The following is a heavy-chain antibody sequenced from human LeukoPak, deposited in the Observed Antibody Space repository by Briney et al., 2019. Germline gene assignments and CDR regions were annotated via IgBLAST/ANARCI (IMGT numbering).Heavy chain of an antibody. CDR3: ARGPERGYYDSSGYPNFDY. J-gene: IGHJ4*02. D-gene: IGHD3-22*01. CDR2: INPNSGAT. Sequence: SVKVSCKASGYTFTGYYMHWVRQAPGQGLEWMGWINPNSGATIYAQKFQGRVTMTRDTSISTAYMELSSLRSDDTAVYYCARGPERGYYDSSGYPNFDYWGQGTLVTVSS. V-gene: IGHV1-2*02. CDR1: GYTFTGYY.